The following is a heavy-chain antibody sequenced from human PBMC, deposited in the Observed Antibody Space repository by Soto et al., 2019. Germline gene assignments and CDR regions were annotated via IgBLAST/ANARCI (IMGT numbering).Heavy chain of an antibody. CDR2: IDWDDDK. Sequence: SGPTLVTPTQTLTLTCTLSGFSLSTSGMSVSWIRQPPGKALEGLAIIDWDDDKYYSTSLKTRLTISKDDTKTQVVLNMLNMEPVDTATYYCARTTSGYSSSWSDYYYYGMDVWGQGTTVTVSS. CDR3: ARTTSGYSSSWSDYYYYGMDV. CDR1: GFSLSTSGMS. V-gene: IGHV2-70*01. D-gene: IGHD6-13*01. J-gene: IGHJ6*02.